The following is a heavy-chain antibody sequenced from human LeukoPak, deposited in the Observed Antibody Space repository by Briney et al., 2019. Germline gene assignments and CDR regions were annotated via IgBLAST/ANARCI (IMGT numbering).Heavy chain of an antibody. D-gene: IGHD3-10*01. CDR1: GFTFSSYA. J-gene: IGHJ4*02. CDR3: AGMVRGVTFDY. V-gene: IGHV3-23*01. Sequence: GGSLRLSCAASGFTFSSYAMSWVRQAPGKGLEWVSAISGSGGSTYYADSSKGRFTISRDNSKNTLYLQMNSLRAEDTAVYYCAGMVRGVTFDYWGQGTLVTVSS. CDR2: ISGSGGST.